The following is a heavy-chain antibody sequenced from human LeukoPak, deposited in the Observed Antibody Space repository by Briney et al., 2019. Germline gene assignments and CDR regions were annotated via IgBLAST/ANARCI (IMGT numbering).Heavy chain of an antibody. CDR1: GFTFSDYS. V-gene: IGHV3-48*02. CDR3: SRRFDC. J-gene: IGHJ4*02. Sequence: GESLRLSCAASGFTFSDYSMNWVREAPGKGLEWVSYIDGSGDTIYYADSVKGRFTISRDNAKNSLDLQMNSLRDEDTAVYYCSRRFDCWGQGTLVTVSS. CDR2: IDGSGDTI.